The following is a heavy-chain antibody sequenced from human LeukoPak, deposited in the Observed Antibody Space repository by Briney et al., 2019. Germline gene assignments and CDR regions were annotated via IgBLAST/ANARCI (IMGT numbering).Heavy chain of an antibody. CDR2: INHSGST. Sequence: SETLSLTCAVYGGSFSGYYWSWIRQPPGKGLEWIGEINHSGSTNYNPSLKSRATISVDTSKNQFSLKLSSVTAADTAVYYCARGHYYGSGSYYHYYGMDVWGKGTTVTVSS. J-gene: IGHJ6*04. D-gene: IGHD3-10*01. CDR1: GGSFSGYY. CDR3: ARGHYYGSGSYYHYYGMDV. V-gene: IGHV4-34*01.